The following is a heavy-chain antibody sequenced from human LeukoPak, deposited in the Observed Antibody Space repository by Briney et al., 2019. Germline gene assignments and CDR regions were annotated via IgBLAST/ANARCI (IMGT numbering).Heavy chain of an antibody. CDR1: GLTVSGTH. J-gene: IGHJ4*02. V-gene: IGHV3-53*01. CDR2: IYSGGST. CDR3: ARSPGYSDY. Sequence: GGSLRLSCAASGLTVSGTHMSWDRRAPGKGLEWVSVIYSGGSTYYADSVKGRFTISRDNSKNTVYLQMNSLRAEDTAVYYCARSPGYSDYWGQGTLVTVSS.